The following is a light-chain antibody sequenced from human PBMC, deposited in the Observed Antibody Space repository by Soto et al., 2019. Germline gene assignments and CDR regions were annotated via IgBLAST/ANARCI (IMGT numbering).Light chain of an antibody. CDR3: QQRSNWL. J-gene: IGKJ3*01. Sequence: EIVLTQSPATLSLSPGERATLSCRASQGVSRYLAWYQQKPGQAPRLLIYDASNRATGIPARFSGSGSGTDFTLTISSLEPGDFAVYYCQQRSNWLFGPGTKGDIK. V-gene: IGKV3-11*01. CDR1: QGVSRY. CDR2: DAS.